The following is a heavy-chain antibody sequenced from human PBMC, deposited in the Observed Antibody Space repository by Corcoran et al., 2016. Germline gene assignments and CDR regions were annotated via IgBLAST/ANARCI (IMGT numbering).Heavy chain of an antibody. CDR3: AGQVVGRAFDY. Sequence: QVQLQQWGAGLLKPSETLSLTCAVYGGSFSGYYWSWIRQPPGKGLGWIGSIYYSGSTYYNPSLKSRVTISVDTSKNQFSLKLRSVTAADTAVYYCAGQVVGRAFDYWGQGTLVTVSS. CDR2: IYYSGST. J-gene: IGHJ4*02. D-gene: IGHD2-15*01. CDR1: GGSFSGYY. V-gene: IGHV4-34*01.